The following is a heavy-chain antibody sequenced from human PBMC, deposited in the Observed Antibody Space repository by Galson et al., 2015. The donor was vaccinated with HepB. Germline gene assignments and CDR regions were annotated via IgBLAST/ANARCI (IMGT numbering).Heavy chain of an antibody. CDR3: AREVVGATQVYYFDY. D-gene: IGHD1-26*01. Sequence: SLRLSCAASGFTFDDYGMSWVRQAPGKGLEWVSGINWNGGSTGYADSVKGRFTISRDNAKNSLYLQMNSLRAEDTALYYCAREVVGATQVYYFDYWGQGTLVTVSS. J-gene: IGHJ4*02. CDR2: INWNGGST. V-gene: IGHV3-20*04. CDR1: GFTFDDYG.